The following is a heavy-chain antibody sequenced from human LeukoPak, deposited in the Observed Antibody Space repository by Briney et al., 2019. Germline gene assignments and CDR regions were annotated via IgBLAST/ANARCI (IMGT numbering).Heavy chain of an antibody. J-gene: IGHJ6*02. CDR3: ARLWGYCSRTSCDLSGDFYYYYGMDV. CDR1: GFTFSSYS. D-gene: IGHD2-2*01. Sequence: GGTLRLSCTASGFTFSSYSMNWVRQPPGKGLEWVSSISSSSSYIYYADSVKGRFTIARDNAKNSLYLQMNSLRAEDTAVYYCARLWGYCSRTSCDLSGDFYYYYGMDVWGQGTTVTVSS. CDR2: ISSSSSYI. V-gene: IGHV3-21*01.